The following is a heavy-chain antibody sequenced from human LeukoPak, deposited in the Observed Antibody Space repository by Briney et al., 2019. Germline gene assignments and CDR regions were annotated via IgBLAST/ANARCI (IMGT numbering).Heavy chain of an antibody. D-gene: IGHD5-24*01. J-gene: IGHJ4*02. CDR1: GFTVSNNY. Sequence: GGSLRLSCAASGFTVSNNYMWWVRQAPGKGLEWVAVISYDGSNKYYADSVKGRFTISRDNSKNTLYLQMNSLRAEDTAVYYCASNLDGYNRGWEEGYFDYWGQGTLVTVSS. V-gene: IGHV3-30*03. CDR2: ISYDGSNK. CDR3: ASNLDGYNRGWEEGYFDY.